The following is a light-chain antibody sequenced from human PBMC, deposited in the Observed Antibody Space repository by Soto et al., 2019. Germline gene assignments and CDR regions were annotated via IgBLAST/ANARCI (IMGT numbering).Light chain of an antibody. Sequence: SYELTQPPSVSVAPGQTARITCGGNNIGSKSVHWYQQKPGQAPVLVVYDDSDRPSGNPERFSGSNSGNTATLTISRVEAGDEADYYCQVWDSSSVVFGGGTKLTVL. CDR1: NIGSKS. CDR3: QVWDSSSVV. J-gene: IGLJ2*01. CDR2: DDS. V-gene: IGLV3-21*02.